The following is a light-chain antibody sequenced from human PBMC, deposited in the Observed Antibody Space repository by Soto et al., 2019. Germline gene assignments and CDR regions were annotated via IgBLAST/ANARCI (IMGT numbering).Light chain of an antibody. CDR1: SSDVGAYKY. V-gene: IGLV2-14*01. Sequence: QSALTQPASVSGSPGQSITISCTGTSSDVGAYKYVSWYQQHPGKAPKLIVYEVSNRPSGVSNRFSGSKSGNTASLTISGLQAEDEGDYYCSSYSSSTTRVAFGGGTKVTVL. J-gene: IGLJ3*02. CDR3: SSYSSSTTRVA. CDR2: EVS.